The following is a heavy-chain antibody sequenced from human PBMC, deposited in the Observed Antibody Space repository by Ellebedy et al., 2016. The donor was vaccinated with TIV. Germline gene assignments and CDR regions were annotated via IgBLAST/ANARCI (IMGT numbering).Heavy chain of an antibody. Sequence: GESLKISCAASGFTFSGSAMYWVRQASGKGLEWVGRIRNKADNYATAYAASVKGRFTISRDDSKNTAYLQMNSLKTEDSALYYCLSWMSASGTAYWGQGTLVTVSS. CDR1: GFTFSGSA. CDR3: LSWMSASGTAY. D-gene: IGHD6-13*01. V-gene: IGHV3-73*01. CDR2: IRNKADNYAT. J-gene: IGHJ4*02.